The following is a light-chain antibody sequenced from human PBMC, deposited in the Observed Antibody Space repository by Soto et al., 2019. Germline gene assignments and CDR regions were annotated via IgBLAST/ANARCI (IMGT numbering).Light chain of an antibody. CDR2: GAS. CDR1: QSVSSN. J-gene: IGKJ5*01. Sequence: EMVITQSPATLSVSPGERATHSCRASQSVSSNLAWYKQKPGQAPRLLIYGASTRATGIPARFSGSGSGTEFTLTISSLKPEDFEFYYCQHYNNWPITFGQGTRLEI. V-gene: IGKV3-15*01. CDR3: QHYNNWPIT.